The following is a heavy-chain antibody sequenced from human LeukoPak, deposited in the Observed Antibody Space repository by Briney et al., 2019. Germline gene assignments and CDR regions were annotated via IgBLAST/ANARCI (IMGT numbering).Heavy chain of an antibody. J-gene: IGHJ5*02. Sequence: ESGPTLVKPTQTLTLTCTFSGFSLSTSGVGVGWIRQPPGKALEWLALIYWDDDKRYSPSLKSRLTITKDTSKNQVVLTMTNMDPVDTATYYCAHYSSSWSMKYNWFDPWGQGTLVTVSS. CDR2: IYWDDDK. CDR3: AHYSSSWSMKYNWFDP. V-gene: IGHV2-5*02. CDR1: GFSLSTSGVG. D-gene: IGHD6-13*01.